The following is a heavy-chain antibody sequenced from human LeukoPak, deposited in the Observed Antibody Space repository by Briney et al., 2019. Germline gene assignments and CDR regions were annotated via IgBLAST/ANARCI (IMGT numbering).Heavy chain of an antibody. J-gene: IGHJ4*02. CDR2: IRYDGSNK. V-gene: IGHV3-30*02. CDR1: GFTFSSYG. D-gene: IGHD5-18*01. Sequence: PGGSLRLSCAASGFTFSSYGMHWVRQAPGKGLEWVAFIRYDGSNKYYADSVKGRFTISRDNSKNTLYLQMNSLRAEDTAVYYCARGGSGYSYGKIDYWGQGTLVTVSS. CDR3: ARGGSGYSYGKIDY.